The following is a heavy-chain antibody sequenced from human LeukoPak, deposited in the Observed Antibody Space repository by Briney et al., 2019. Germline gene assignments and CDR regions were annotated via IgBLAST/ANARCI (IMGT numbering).Heavy chain of an antibody. D-gene: IGHD2-8*01. CDR1: GYTFISYN. CDR2: LNPRSGNA. J-gene: IGHJ4*02. CDR3: ARGIPLGYCTYGVCYPPYYFDF. Sequence: ASVKVSCKASGYTFISYNINWVRQATGQGLEWMGWLNPRSGNAVYLQKFQGRLTITRDTSTDTVYMDLSSLTAEDPAVYYCARGIPLGYCTYGVCYPPYYFDFWGQGTLVTASS. V-gene: IGHV1-8*03.